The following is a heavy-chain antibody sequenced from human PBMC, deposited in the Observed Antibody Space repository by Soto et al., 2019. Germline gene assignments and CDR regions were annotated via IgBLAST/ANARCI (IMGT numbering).Heavy chain of an antibody. CDR1: GGSISSYF. J-gene: IGHJ4*02. D-gene: IGHD4-17*01. Sequence: SETLSLTCTVSGGSISSYFWSWIRQPPGKGLEWIGYIYNSGSTNYNPSLKSRVTISVDTSKNQFSLKLSSVTAADTAVYYCAGTPGAYGDYYFDYWGQGTLVTVSS. V-gene: IGHV4-59*01. CDR3: AGTPGAYGDYYFDY. CDR2: IYNSGST.